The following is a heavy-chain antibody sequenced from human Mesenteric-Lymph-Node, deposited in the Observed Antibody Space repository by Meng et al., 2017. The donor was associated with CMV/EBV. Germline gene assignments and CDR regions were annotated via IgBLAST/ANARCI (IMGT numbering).Heavy chain of an antibody. J-gene: IGHJ4*02. CDR3: ARDSYDILTGSEFYFDY. V-gene: IGHV1-2*06. CDR1: STFTGYY. Sequence: STFTGYYMHWVRQDPGQGLEWMGRINPNSGGTNYAQKFQGRVTMTRDTSISTAYMELSRLRSDDTAVYYCARDSYDILTGSEFYFDYWGQGTLVTVSS. D-gene: IGHD3-9*01. CDR2: INPNSGGT.